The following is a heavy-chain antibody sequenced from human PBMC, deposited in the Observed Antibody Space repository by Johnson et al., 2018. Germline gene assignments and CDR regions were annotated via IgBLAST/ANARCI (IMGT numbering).Heavy chain of an antibody. J-gene: IGHJ1*01. CDR3: ARDWYDSPRCYLQH. D-gene: IGHD3-22*01. CDR1: GYTFTRYY. Sequence: QVQLVQSGAEVKKPGASVKVSCKASGYTFTRYYIPWVRQAPGQGLEWVGVINPNGDSARYAQKFQGRVTMTRDTSTSTVHMELSSLRSEDTAVDYWARDWYDSPRCYLQHWGKGTLVNVSS. CDR2: INPNGDSA. V-gene: IGHV1-46*01.